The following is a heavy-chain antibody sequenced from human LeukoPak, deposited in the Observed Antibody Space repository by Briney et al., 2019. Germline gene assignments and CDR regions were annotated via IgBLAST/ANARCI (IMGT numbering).Heavy chain of an antibody. D-gene: IGHD5-18*01. J-gene: IGHJ4*02. Sequence: GGSLRLSCAASGFIFSNYGMHWVRQAPGKGLEWVSAISGSGGSTYYADSVKGRFTISRDNSKNTLYLQTNSLRAEDTAVYYCAKSKSPGYSYGQEFDYWGQGTLVTVSS. CDR1: GFIFSNYG. V-gene: IGHV3-23*01. CDR2: ISGSGGST. CDR3: AKSKSPGYSYGQEFDY.